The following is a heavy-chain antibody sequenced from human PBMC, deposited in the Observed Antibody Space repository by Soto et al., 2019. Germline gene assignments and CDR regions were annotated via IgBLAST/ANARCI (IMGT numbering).Heavy chain of an antibody. Sequence: VVSLRLSCAASGFTFSSFDMHWVRQATGKGLEWVSAIGTAGDTYYPGSVKGRFTISRENAKNSLYLQMNSLRAGDTAVYYCARDQDYAIDYWGQGTLVTVSS. CDR3: ARDQDYAIDY. D-gene: IGHD4-17*01. V-gene: IGHV3-13*01. CDR2: IGTAGDT. CDR1: GFTFSSFD. J-gene: IGHJ4*02.